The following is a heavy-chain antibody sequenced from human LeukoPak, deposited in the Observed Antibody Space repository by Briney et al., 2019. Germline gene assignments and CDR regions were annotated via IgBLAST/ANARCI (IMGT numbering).Heavy chain of an antibody. V-gene: IGHV4-59*01. CDR1: GGSISSYY. D-gene: IGHD2-21*01. CDR3: ARVSHMGYFDY. J-gene: IGHJ4*02. CDR2: IYYSGST. Sequence: SETLSLTCTVSGGSISSYYWSWIRQPPGKGLEWIGYIYYSGSTNYNPSLKSRVTISVDTSKNQFSLELSSVTAADTAVYYCARVSHMGYFDYWGQGTLVTVSS.